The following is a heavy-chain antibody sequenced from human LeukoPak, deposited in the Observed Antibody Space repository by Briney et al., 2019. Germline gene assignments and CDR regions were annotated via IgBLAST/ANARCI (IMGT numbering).Heavy chain of an antibody. V-gene: IGHV1-2*02. Sequence: ASVKVSCKASGYTFTGYYMHWVRQAPGQGLEWMGWINPNSGGTNYAQKFQGRVTMTRDTSISTAYMELSRLRSDDTAVYYCARVGYDILTGYLYYFDHWGQGTLVTVSS. CDR2: INPNSGGT. CDR1: GYTFTGYY. J-gene: IGHJ4*02. CDR3: ARVGYDILTGYLYYFDH. D-gene: IGHD3-9*01.